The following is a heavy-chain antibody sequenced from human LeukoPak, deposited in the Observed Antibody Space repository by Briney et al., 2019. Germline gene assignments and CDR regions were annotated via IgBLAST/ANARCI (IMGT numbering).Heavy chain of an antibody. CDR3: AREDVVLVDAVRYYYYGMDV. V-gene: IGHV1-46*01. D-gene: IGHD2-8*01. CDR2: INPSGGST. Sequence: ASVKVSCKASGYNFISYYMHWVRQAPGQGVEWMGIINPSGGSTSYAQKFQDRVTMTRDTSTSTVYMELSSLKSEDTAVYYCAREDVVLVDAVRYYYYGMDVWGQGTTVTVSS. J-gene: IGHJ6*02. CDR1: GYNFISYY.